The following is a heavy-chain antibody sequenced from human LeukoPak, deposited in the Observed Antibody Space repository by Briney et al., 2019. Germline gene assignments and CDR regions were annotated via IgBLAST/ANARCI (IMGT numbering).Heavy chain of an antibody. CDR1: GFTFSDYA. J-gene: IGHJ4*02. D-gene: IGHD1-1*01. Sequence: GGSLTLSCAASGFTFSDYAMSWVRQAPGKGLEWVSTASYYVGKQYHADSVRGRFTVSRDNSRNTVSLQMSSLRVEDTGIYYCAKAGIGADGAGFLCEYWGQGTLVTVSS. CDR3: AKAGIGADGAGFLCEY. V-gene: IGHV3-23*01. CDR2: ASYYVGKQ.